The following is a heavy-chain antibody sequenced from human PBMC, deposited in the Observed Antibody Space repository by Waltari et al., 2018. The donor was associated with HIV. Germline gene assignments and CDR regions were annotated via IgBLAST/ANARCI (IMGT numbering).Heavy chain of an antibody. J-gene: IGHJ4*02. D-gene: IGHD1-26*01. V-gene: IGHV3-30*18. CDR3: AKAVGATQRGYFDY. Sequence: QVQLVESGGGVVQPGRPLRLSCAASGFTFITFGMHWVRQGPGKGREWVAVISYDGNNKYYADSVKGRFTISRDNSKNTTYLQMNSLRAEDTAVYYCAKAVGATQRGYFDYWGQGTLVTVSS. CDR1: GFTFITFG. CDR2: ISYDGNNK.